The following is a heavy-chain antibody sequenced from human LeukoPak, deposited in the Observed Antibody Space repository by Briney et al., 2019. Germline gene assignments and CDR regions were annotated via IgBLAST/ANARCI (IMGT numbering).Heavy chain of an antibody. Sequence: GGSLRLSYAASGFTFSSYAMNWVRQAPGKGLEWVSGISGSGGSTYYADSVKGRFTISRDNSKNTLYLQMNSLRAEDTAVYYCASARVQYQLLSPSDYWGQGTLVTVSS. CDR3: ASARVQYQLLSPSDY. CDR1: GFTFSSYA. CDR2: ISGSGGST. J-gene: IGHJ4*02. V-gene: IGHV3-23*01. D-gene: IGHD2-2*01.